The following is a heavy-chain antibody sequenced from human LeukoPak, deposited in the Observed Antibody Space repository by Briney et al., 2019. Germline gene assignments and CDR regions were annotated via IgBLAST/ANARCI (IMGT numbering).Heavy chain of an antibody. D-gene: IGHD6-19*01. V-gene: IGHV3-23*01. CDR3: AKGAAVTYYYYMDV. CDR2: ISGSGGST. CDR1: GFTFRRYA. J-gene: IGHJ6*03. Sequence: GGSLRLSCAASGFTFRRYAMSWVRQAPGKGLEWVSAISGSGGSTYYADSVKGRFTISRDDSKNTLYLQMNSLRAEDTAVYYCAKGAAVTYYYYMDVWGKGTTVTVSS.